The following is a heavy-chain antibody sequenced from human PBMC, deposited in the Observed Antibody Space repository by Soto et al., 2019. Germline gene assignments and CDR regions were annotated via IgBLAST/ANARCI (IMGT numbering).Heavy chain of an antibody. CDR2: VYFSGST. CDR1: GDSVSSGDYY. J-gene: IGHJ5*02. CDR3: ARIPVDTYMIYWSDP. D-gene: IGHD3-16*01. Sequence: SETLSLTWSVSGDSVSSGDYYCSCIRQPPSKRLEWIAHVYFSGSTNYIRSLKSRLTMSVDTAKNQFSLKLNSVTAADTAVYYCARIPVDTYMIYWSDPWGQGTQVTVSS. V-gene: IGHV4-61*08.